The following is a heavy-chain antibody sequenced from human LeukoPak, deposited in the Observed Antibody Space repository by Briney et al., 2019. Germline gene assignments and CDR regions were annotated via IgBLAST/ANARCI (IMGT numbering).Heavy chain of an antibody. CDR1: GGSISSGGYY. J-gene: IGHJ4*02. V-gene: IGHV4-31*03. CDR2: IYYSGST. CDR3: ARTNYDSSGYLDY. D-gene: IGHD3-22*01. Sequence: SQTLPLTCTVSGGSISSGGYYWSWIRQHPGKGLEWIGYIYYSGSTYYNPSLKSRVTISVDTSKNQFSLKLSSVTAADTAVYYCARTNYDSSGYLDYWGQGTLVTVSS.